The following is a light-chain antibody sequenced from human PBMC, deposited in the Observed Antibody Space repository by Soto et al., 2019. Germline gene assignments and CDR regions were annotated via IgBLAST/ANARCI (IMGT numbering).Light chain of an antibody. CDR1: QSVSSSY. Sequence: EIVLTQSPGPLSLSPGERATLSCMXSQSVSSSYFAWYQQQPGQAPRLLIYAASTRATGIPDRFSGRGSGTDLTLTINRLEPEDFAVYYCQQYGSSPRTFGQGTKVDIK. CDR2: AAS. CDR3: QQYGSSPRT. J-gene: IGKJ1*01. V-gene: IGKV3-20*01.